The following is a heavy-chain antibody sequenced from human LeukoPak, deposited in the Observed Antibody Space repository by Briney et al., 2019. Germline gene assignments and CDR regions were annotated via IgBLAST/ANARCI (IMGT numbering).Heavy chain of an antibody. J-gene: IGHJ1*01. CDR2: INTGKGNS. Sequence: GASVKVSCKTSGYTFTNYGMHWVRQAPRQSPEWMGWINTGKGNSKSSQKFQDRVTLTRDTSACTAYMELNSLSSEDTAVYYCARVPLDDASGHYYPHWGQGTLVTVSS. CDR1: GYTFTNYG. CDR3: ARVPLDDASGHYYPH. D-gene: IGHD3-22*01. V-gene: IGHV1-3*04.